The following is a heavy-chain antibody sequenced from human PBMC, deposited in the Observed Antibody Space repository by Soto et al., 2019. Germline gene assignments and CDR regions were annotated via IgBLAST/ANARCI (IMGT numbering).Heavy chain of an antibody. D-gene: IGHD5-18*01. CDR2: IDAGNGNT. V-gene: IGHV1-3*01. CDR1: GYTFTSYP. J-gene: IGHJ6*02. Sequence: ALVKVSCKASGYTFTSYPTHWGRQAPEQRLEWMGWIDAGNGNTKYSQKFRSRVTFTTDTSASTAYMDGRRLRSDYTAVFYCARAGYTYGSSYYGMDVWAKGARSPSP. CDR3: ARAGYTYGSSYYGMDV.